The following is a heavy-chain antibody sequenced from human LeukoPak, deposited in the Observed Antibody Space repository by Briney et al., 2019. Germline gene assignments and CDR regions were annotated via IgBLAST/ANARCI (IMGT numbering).Heavy chain of an antibody. J-gene: IGHJ4*02. D-gene: IGHD3-16*02. Sequence: GGSLRLSCAASGFTFSSYAMSWVRQAPGKGLEWVSAISGSGVSTYYADSVKGRFTISRDNSKNTLYLQMNSLRAEDTAVYYCAKDHGMITFGGVIVPEYYFDYWGQGTLVTVTS. CDR1: GFTFSSYA. V-gene: IGHV3-23*01. CDR2: ISGSGVST. CDR3: AKDHGMITFGGVIVPEYYFDY.